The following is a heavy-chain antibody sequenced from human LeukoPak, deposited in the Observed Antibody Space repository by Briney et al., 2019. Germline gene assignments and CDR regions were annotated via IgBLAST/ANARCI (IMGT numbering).Heavy chain of an antibody. CDR2: INQDGSEK. CDR3: ARAGSLWFGESKFDY. CDR1: GFTFSSYG. J-gene: IGHJ4*02. D-gene: IGHD3-10*01. V-gene: IGHV3-7*01. Sequence: PGRSLRLSCAASGFTFSSYGMHWVRQAPGKGLEWVANINQDGSEKYYVDSVKGRFTISRDNAKNSLYLQMNSLRAEDTAVYYCARAGSLWFGESKFDYWGQGTLVTVSS.